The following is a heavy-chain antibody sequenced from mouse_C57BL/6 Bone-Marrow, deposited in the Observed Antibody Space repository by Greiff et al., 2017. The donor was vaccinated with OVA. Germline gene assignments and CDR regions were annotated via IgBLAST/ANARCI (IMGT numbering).Heavy chain of an antibody. CDR3: ARRGVNWYFDV. Sequence: VQLQQSGPELVKPGASVKISCKASGYAFSSSWMNWVKQRPGKGLEWIGRIYPGDGDTNYNGKFKGKATLTADKSSSTAYVQLSSLTSEDSAVYFCARRGVNWYFDVWGTGTTVTVSS. J-gene: IGHJ1*03. D-gene: IGHD2-2*01. CDR2: IYPGDGDT. V-gene: IGHV1-82*01. CDR1: GYAFSSSW.